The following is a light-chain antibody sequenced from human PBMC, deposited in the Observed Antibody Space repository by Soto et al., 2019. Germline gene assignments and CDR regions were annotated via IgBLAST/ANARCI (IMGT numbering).Light chain of an antibody. Sequence: EIVLTQSPGTLSLSPGERATLSCRASQSVSSNYLAWYQQKPGQAPRFLIYDATSRATGIPDRFSGSGSGIDFTLTISRLEPGDFAVYYCQQYGSSFTFGPGTKVEIK. CDR1: QSVSSNY. V-gene: IGKV3-20*01. CDR3: QQYGSSFT. CDR2: DAT. J-gene: IGKJ3*01.